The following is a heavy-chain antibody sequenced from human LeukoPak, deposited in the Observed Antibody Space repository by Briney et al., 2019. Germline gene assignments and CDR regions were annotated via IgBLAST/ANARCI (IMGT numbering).Heavy chain of an antibody. D-gene: IGHD3-3*01. CDR3: ARTHTIFGVVTYSDY. V-gene: IGHV3-66*02. CDR1: GFTVSSNY. CDR2: IYSGGST. J-gene: IGHJ4*02. Sequence: GGSLRLSCAASGFTVSSNYMSWVRQAPGKGLEWVSIIYSGGSTYYADSVKGRFTISRDNSKNTLYLQMNSLRAEDTAMYYCARTHTIFGVVTYSDYWVQGTLVTVSS.